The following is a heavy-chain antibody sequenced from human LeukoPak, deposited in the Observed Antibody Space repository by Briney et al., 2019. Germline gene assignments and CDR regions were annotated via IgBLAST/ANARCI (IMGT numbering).Heavy chain of an antibody. Sequence: GKSLRLSCVASGFTFTNYAMSWVRQAPGKGLEWVSAITGSDGSSYYADSVKGRFTISRDNSKNTLYLQVNSLRAEDTAVYYCAKWGDYDILTGYYVPDYWGQGTLVTVSS. CDR2: ITGSDGSS. CDR1: GFTFTNYA. D-gene: IGHD3-9*01. V-gene: IGHV3-23*01. J-gene: IGHJ4*02. CDR3: AKWGDYDILTGYYVPDY.